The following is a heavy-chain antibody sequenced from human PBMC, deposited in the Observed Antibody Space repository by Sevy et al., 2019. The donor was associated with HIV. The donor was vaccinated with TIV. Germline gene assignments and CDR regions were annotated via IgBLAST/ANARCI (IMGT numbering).Heavy chain of an antibody. V-gene: IGHV1-2*02. Sequence: ASVKVSCKTSGYTLTAFYIHWVRQPPGQGLEWMGWINPNSGVTHYAQNFQGRVTLTTDTSISTAYMELSRLRFDDTAVYYCARGQVATIPNFDYWGQGTLVTVSS. CDR2: INPNSGVT. J-gene: IGHJ4*02. CDR1: GYTLTAFY. CDR3: ARGQVATIPNFDY. D-gene: IGHD5-12*01.